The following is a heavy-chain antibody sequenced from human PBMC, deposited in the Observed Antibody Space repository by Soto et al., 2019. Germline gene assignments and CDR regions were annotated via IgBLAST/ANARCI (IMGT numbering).Heavy chain of an antibody. CDR1: GYTFTSYA. CDR3: ARDAIMKGVTMIVVPPPDYYYGMDV. Sequence: EASVKVSCKASGYTFTSYAMHWVRQAPGQRLEWMGWINAGNGNTKYAQKFQGRVTITTDTSASTAYMELSSLRSEDTAVYYCARDAIMKGVTMIVVPPPDYYYGMDVWGQGTTVTVSS. V-gene: IGHV1-3*01. D-gene: IGHD3-22*01. CDR2: INAGNGNT. J-gene: IGHJ6*02.